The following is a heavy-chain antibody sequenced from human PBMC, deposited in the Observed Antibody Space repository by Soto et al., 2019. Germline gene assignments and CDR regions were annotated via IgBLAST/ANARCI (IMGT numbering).Heavy chain of an antibody. D-gene: IGHD6-19*01. V-gene: IGHV1-69*12. CDR1: GGTFSSYA. CDR2: IIPIFGTA. J-gene: IGHJ3*02. CDR3: ARGYGHSSGWYTSAFDI. Sequence: QVQLVQSGAEVKKPGSSVKVSCKGSGGTFSSYAISWVRQAPGQGLEWMGGIIPIFGTANYAQKFQGRVTITADESTSTAYMELSSLRSEDTAVYYCARGYGHSSGWYTSAFDIWGQGTMVTVSS.